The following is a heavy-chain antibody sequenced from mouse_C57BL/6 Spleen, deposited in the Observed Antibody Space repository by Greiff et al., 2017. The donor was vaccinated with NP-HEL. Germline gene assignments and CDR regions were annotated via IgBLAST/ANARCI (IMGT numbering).Heavy chain of an antibody. V-gene: IGHV5-4*01. D-gene: IGHD2-1*01. Sequence: EVHLVESGGGLVKPGGSLKLSCAASGFTFSSYAMSWVRQTPEKRLEWVATISDGGSYTYYPDNVKGRFTISRDNAKNNLYLQMSHLKSEDTAMYYCARDLSYGNYLDYWGQGTTLTVSS. CDR1: GFTFSSYA. CDR2: ISDGGSYT. CDR3: ARDLSYGNYLDY. J-gene: IGHJ2*01.